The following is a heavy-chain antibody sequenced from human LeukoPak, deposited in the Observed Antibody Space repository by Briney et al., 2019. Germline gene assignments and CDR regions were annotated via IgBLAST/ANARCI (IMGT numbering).Heavy chain of an antibody. CDR2: SSSSGSTI. Sequence: GGSLRLSCAASGFTFSSYEMNWVRQAPGKGLECVSYSSSSGSTIYYADSVKGRFTISRDNAKNSLYLQMNSLRAEDTAVYYCAREPYSSARGHYYGMDVWGQGTTVTVSS. CDR1: GFTFSSYE. D-gene: IGHD6-19*01. V-gene: IGHV3-48*03. J-gene: IGHJ6*02. CDR3: AREPYSSARGHYYGMDV.